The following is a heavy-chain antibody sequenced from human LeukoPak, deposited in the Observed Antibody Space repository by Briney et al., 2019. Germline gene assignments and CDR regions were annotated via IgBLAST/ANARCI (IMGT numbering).Heavy chain of an antibody. CDR2: ISWNSGSI. J-gene: IGHJ5*02. V-gene: IGHV3-9*01. D-gene: IGHD3-3*01. CDR1: GFTFDDYA. Sequence: GGSLRLSCAASGFTFDDYAMHWVRQAPGKGLGWVSGISWNSGSIGYADSVKGRFTISRDNAKNSLYLQMNSLRAEDTALYYCVKDSGGPYYGFWSAFDPWGQGTLVTVSS. CDR3: VKDSGGPYYGFWSAFDP.